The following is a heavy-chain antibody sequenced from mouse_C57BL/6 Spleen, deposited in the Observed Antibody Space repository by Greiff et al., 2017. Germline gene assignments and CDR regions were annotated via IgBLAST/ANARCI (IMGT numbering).Heavy chain of an antibody. J-gene: IGHJ2*01. CDR3: ARSNMRNYFDY. CDR2: IDPSDSYT. CDR1: GYTFTSYW. V-gene: IGHV1-50*01. Sequence: VQLQQPGAELVKPGASVKLSCKASGYTFTSYWMPWVNQRPGQGLEWIGEIDPSDSYTNYNQKFKGKATLTVDTSSSTAYMQLSSLTSEDSAVYYCARSNMRNYFDYWGQGTTLTVSS.